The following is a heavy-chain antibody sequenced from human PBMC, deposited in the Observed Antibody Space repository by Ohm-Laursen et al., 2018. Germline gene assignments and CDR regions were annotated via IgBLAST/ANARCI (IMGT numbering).Heavy chain of an antibody. CDR3: ARGSGTPWGLYFDH. CDR2: ISASGGTT. V-gene: IGHV3-48*04. J-gene: IGHJ4*02. CDR1: GFTFSTYG. D-gene: IGHD1/OR15-1a*01. Sequence: SLRLSCAASGFTFSTYGMHWVRQAPGKGLEWVSLISASGGTTIYADSVKGRFTFSRDNAKNSVSLQMNSLRGEDTAVYYCARGSGTPWGLYFDHWGQGALVTVSS.